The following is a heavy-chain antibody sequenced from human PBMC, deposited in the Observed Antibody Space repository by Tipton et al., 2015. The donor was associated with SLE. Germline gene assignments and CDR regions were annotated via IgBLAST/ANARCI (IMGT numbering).Heavy chain of an antibody. CDR1: GFTFSNAW. CDR2: IKSKTDGWTT. CDR3: TLHIVVPLGYFDL. Sequence: SLRLFCAASGFTFSNAWMSWVRQAPGKGLEWVGRIKSKTDGWTTDYAAPVKGRFTISRDDSKNTLYLQMNSLKTEDTAVYYCTLHIVVPLGYFDLWGRGTLVTVSS. D-gene: IGHD2-15*01. J-gene: IGHJ2*01. V-gene: IGHV3-15*01.